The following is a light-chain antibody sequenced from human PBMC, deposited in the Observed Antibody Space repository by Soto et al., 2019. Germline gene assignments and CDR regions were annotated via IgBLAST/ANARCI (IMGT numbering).Light chain of an antibody. V-gene: IGKV3-15*01. CDR1: QSISTT. CDR2: GAS. J-gene: IGKJ5*01. CDR3: QQYNSWPIP. Sequence: IVWTQSRATRSVSPGESPTLSCRASQSISTTLAWYQQKPGQAPRLLIYGASTRASGIPARFSGSGSGTEFTLTISSLQSEDFAVYYCQQYNSWPIPFGQGTRLEN.